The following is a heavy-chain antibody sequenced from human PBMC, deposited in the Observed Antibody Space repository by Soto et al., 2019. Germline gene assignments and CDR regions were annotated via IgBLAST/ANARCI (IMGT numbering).Heavy chain of an antibody. CDR3: ARDGAYSRRAFDI. CDR2: IYYSGST. Sequence: QLQLQESGPGLVKPSETLSLTCTVSGGSISSSSYYWGWIRQPPGKGLEWIGSIYYSGSTYYNPSLKSRVTISVDTSKNQFSLKLSSVTAADTAVYYCARDGAYSRRAFDIWGQGTMVTVSS. D-gene: IGHD6-13*01. V-gene: IGHV4-39*02. CDR1: GGSISSSSYY. J-gene: IGHJ3*02.